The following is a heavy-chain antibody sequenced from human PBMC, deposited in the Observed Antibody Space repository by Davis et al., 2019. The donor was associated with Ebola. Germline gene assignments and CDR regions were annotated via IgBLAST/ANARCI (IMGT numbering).Heavy chain of an antibody. J-gene: IGHJ6*04. Sequence: GGSLRLSCAASGFTFSSYSMNWVRQAPGKGLEWVSSISSSSSYIYYADSVKGRFTISSDNAKNSLYLQMNSLRAEDTAVYYCARVRFLEWSSSYYYYYGRDVWGKGTTVTVSS. D-gene: IGHD3-3*01. CDR1: GFTFSSYS. CDR2: ISSSSSYI. V-gene: IGHV3-21*01. CDR3: ARVRFLEWSSSYYYYYGRDV.